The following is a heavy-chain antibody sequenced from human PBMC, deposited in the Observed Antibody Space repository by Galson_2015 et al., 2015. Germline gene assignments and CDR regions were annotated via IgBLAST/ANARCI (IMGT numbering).Heavy chain of an antibody. CDR2: VSYDGNNK. J-gene: IGHJ1*01. CDR3: ARELIVGATNYRLQH. CDR1: GFTFSTYG. Sequence: SLRLSCAASGFTFSTYGMHWVRQAPGKGLEWVAAVSYDGNNKYYAVSVKGRFTISRDNSKNTLFLQMNSLRAEDTAIYYCARELIVGATNYRLQHWGQGTLVTVSS. V-gene: IGHV3-30*19. D-gene: IGHD1-26*01.